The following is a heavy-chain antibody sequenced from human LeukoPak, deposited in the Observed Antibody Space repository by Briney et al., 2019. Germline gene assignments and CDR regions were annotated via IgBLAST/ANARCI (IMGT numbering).Heavy chain of an antibody. CDR1: GGSISTYY. D-gene: IGHD4-17*01. Sequence: SETLSLTCTVSGGSISTYYWSWIRQPPGKGLQWIGYIYYRGSTNYNPSLKSRVTISVDTSKNQFSLQLSSVIAADTAVYYCARGGYTTGGYWYLDLWGRGTLVTVS. J-gene: IGHJ2*01. CDR3: ARGGYTTGGYWYLDL. V-gene: IGHV4-59*01. CDR2: IYYRGST.